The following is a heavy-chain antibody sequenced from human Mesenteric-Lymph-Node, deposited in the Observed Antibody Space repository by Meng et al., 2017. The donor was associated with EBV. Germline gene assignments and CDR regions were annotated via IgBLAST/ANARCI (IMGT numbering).Heavy chain of an antibody. CDR3: AHGRDGYNWSFDY. Sequence: QITLNGSGPTLVKPXXXXTXTXVFSGFTLSTSGVDVAWIRQPPGKTLEWLGLIYGDDDKRYNPSLKSRPTISKDTSKNQVVLTMTNMDPVDTATYYCAHGRDGYNWSFDYWGQGTLFTVSS. CDR1: GFTLSTSGVD. J-gene: IGHJ4*02. D-gene: IGHD5-24*01. CDR2: IYGDDDK. V-gene: IGHV2-5*02.